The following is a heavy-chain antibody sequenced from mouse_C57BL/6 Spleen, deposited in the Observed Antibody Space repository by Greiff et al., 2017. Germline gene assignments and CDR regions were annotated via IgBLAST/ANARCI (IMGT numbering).Heavy chain of an antibody. D-gene: IGHD4-1*02. CDR1: GFSLTSYG. CDR3: AFQLGRDAMDY. CDR2: IWSGGST. J-gene: IGHJ4*01. Sequence: VKLVESGPGLVQPSQSLSITCTVSGFSLTSYGVHWVRQSPGKGLEWLGVIWSGGSTDYNAAFISRRSISKDNSKSQVFFKMNSLQADDTAIYYCAFQLGRDAMDYWGQGTSVTVSS. V-gene: IGHV2-2*01.